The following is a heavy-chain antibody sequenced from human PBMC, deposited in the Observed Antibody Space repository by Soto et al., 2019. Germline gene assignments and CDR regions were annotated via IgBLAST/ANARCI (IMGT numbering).Heavy chain of an antibody. CDR3: ASVGGINWFDP. Sequence: QVQLQESGPGLVMPSQTLSLTCTVSGGSISSCGYYCIWIRQHPGKVLEWIVYIYYSGSTYYNPYLKRQVTISVDTSKHQFALKLSSVTAADTAVDYCASVGGINWFDPWGQGTLVTVSS. CDR2: IYYSGST. CDR1: GGSISSCGYY. D-gene: IGHD1-20*01. J-gene: IGHJ5*02. V-gene: IGHV4-31*01.